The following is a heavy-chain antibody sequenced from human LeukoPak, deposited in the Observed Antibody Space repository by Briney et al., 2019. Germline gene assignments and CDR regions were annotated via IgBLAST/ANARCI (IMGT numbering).Heavy chain of an antibody. Sequence: ASVKVSCKASGYTFTSNGISWVRQAPGQGLEWMGWISAYNGNTNYAQKLQGRVTMTTDTSTSTAYMEQRSLRSEATAVYSCAKNFYSNYEEEYWGQGTVVTASS. D-gene: IGHD4-11*01. J-gene: IGHJ4*02. CDR1: GYTFTSNG. CDR2: ISAYNGNT. V-gene: IGHV1-18*01. CDR3: AKNFYSNYEEEY.